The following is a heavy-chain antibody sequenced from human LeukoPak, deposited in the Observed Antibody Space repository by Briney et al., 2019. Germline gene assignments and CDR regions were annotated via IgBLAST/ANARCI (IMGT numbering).Heavy chain of an antibody. Sequence: GGSLRLSCAGSGFIFRNYWMHWVRQAPGKGLVWVSHINDDGSSTSYADSVKGRFTISRENAKNTLYLQMNSLRAEDTAVYYCARVFGITMVRGVGSFDYWGQGTLVTVSS. J-gene: IGHJ4*02. CDR2: INDDGSST. V-gene: IGHV3-74*01. CDR3: ARVFGITMVRGVGSFDY. D-gene: IGHD3-10*01. CDR1: GFIFRNYW.